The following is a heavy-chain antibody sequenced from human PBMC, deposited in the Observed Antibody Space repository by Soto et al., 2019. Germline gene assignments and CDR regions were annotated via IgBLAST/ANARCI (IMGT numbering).Heavy chain of an antibody. Sequence: QAQLVQSGGEVKRPGASVKVSCKASGYIFNKYGFNWVRQAPGQGLEWMGRISAFNGYTNLAQKFQGRVTLPRDASTNTAYMELSSLRSGDTATYFCARGRAVVVPAGTPEAFDVWGQGTMVTVSS. V-gene: IGHV1-18*01. CDR1: GYIFNKYG. J-gene: IGHJ3*01. D-gene: IGHD6-13*01. CDR3: ARGRAVVVPAGTPEAFDV. CDR2: ISAFNGYT.